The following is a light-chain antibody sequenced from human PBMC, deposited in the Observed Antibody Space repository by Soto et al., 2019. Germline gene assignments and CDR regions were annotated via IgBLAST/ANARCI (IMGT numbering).Light chain of an antibody. CDR2: DVI. CDR1: SSDVGGYNY. Sequence: QSALTQPASVSGSPGQSITISCTGTSSDVGGYNYVSWYQQHPGKAPKLLINDVINRPSGISDRFSGSKSGNTASLTISGLQAEDEADYYCSSYTSSTTNVFGTGTKVTVL. CDR3: SSYTSSTTNV. J-gene: IGLJ1*01. V-gene: IGLV2-14*03.